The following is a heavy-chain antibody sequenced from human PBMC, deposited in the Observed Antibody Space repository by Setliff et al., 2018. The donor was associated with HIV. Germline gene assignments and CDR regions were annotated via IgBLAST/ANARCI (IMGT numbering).Heavy chain of an antibody. Sequence: ASVKVSCKISGCTLSELSMHWVRQAPGKGLEWMVGFNPEEGKTIYAQKFQGRVTMTEDTSTDTAFMDLNNLRSEDTAVYYCAASISSRHYYGSALWGRGTLVTVSS. CDR1: GCTLSELS. D-gene: IGHD3-10*01. V-gene: IGHV1-24*01. CDR2: FNPEEGKT. CDR3: AASISSRHYYGSAL. J-gene: IGHJ2*01.